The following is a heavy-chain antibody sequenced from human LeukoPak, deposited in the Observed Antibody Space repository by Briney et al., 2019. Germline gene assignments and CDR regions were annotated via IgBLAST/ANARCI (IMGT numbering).Heavy chain of an antibody. CDR3: ARTKEGVGATYYFDY. CDR1: GGSISSYY. CDR2: IYYSGST. Sequence: SETLSLTCTVSGGSISSYYWSWIRQPPGKGLEWIGYIYYSGSTNYNPSLKSRVTISVDTSKNQFSLKLSSVTAADTAVYYCARTKEGVGATYYFDYWGQGTLGNVSS. D-gene: IGHD1-26*01. J-gene: IGHJ4*02. V-gene: IGHV4-59*01.